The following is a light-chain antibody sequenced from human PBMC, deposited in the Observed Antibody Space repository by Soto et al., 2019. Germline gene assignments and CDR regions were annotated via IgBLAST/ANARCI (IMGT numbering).Light chain of an antibody. CDR3: QQYGSSPLT. CDR1: QSVTSSF. CDR2: GAA. J-gene: IGKJ4*01. V-gene: IGKV3-20*01. Sequence: EIVLTQSAGTLSLSPGERAALSCRASQSVTSSFLAWYQQKPGQAPRLLIYGAANRATGIPDRFGGSGSGTDFTLTISRLEPEDFAVYYCQQYGSSPLTFGAGTKVEIK.